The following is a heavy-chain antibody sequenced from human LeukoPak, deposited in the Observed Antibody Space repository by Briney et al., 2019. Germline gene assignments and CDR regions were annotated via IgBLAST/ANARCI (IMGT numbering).Heavy chain of an antibody. CDR2: INPNSGGT. J-gene: IGHJ4*02. D-gene: IGHD3-3*01. V-gene: IGHV1-2*02. CDR3: ARGGGPDTIFGVVIILSPYFDY. Sequence: ASVKVSCKASGYTFTGYYMHWVRQAPGQGLEWMGWINPNSGGTNYAQKFQGRVTMTRDTSISTAYMELSRLRSDDTAVYYCARGGGPDTIFGVVIILSPYFDYWGQGTLVTVSS. CDR1: GYTFTGYY.